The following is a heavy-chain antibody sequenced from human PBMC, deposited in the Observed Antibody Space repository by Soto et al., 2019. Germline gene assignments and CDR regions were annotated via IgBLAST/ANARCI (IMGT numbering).Heavy chain of an antibody. J-gene: IGHJ6*02. CDR1: GGTFSSYA. CDR2: IIPICGTA. Sequence: SVKVSCKASGGTFSSYAISWVRQAHGQGLEWMGGIIPICGTANYAQKFQGRVTITADESTSTAYMELSSLRSEDTAVYYCARAQVGATINYYYYYGMDVWGQGTTVTVSS. D-gene: IGHD1-26*01. V-gene: IGHV1-69*13. CDR3: ARAQVGATINYYYYYGMDV.